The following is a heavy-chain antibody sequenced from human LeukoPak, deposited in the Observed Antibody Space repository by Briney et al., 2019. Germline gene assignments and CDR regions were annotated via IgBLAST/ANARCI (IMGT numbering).Heavy chain of an antibody. CDR3: ARGIEQKYYYYYYYMDV. D-gene: IGHD1/OR15-1a*01. Sequence: SETLSLTCTVSGGSISSSSYYWGWIRQPPGKGLEWIGSIYYSGSTYYNPSLKSRVTISVDTSKNQFSLKLSSVTAADTAVYYCARGIEQKYYYYYYYMDVWGKGTTVTISS. V-gene: IGHV4-39*01. CDR2: IYYSGST. J-gene: IGHJ6*03. CDR1: GGSISSSSYY.